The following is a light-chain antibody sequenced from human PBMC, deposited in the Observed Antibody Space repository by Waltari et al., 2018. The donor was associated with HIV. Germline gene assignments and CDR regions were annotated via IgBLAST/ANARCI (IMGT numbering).Light chain of an antibody. CDR1: QGIANW. V-gene: IGKV1D-12*01. Sequence: DIQMTQFPSSVSASVGDRVTMTCRATQGIANWVAWYQQKPRKAPKLLIHGAYILQEGVPSRFSGSGSGTFFSLTINSLQPEDFATYYCQQTNSFPITFGQGTRLDSK. CDR3: QQTNSFPIT. J-gene: IGKJ5*01. CDR2: GAY.